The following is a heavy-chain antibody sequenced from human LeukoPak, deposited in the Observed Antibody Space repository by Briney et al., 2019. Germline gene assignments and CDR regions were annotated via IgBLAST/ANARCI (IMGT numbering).Heavy chain of an antibody. CDR2: ISAYNGNT. CDR1: GYTFTSFG. J-gene: IGHJ4*02. CDR3: VRDGGVLFGEFPFDY. D-gene: IGHD3-10*01. Sequence: ASVKVSCKTSGYTFTSFGISWVRKAPGQGLEWMGWISAYNGNTNYVQKLQGRVTMTTDTFTSTAYMELRSLTSDDTAVYYCVRDGGVLFGEFPFDYWGQGTLVTVFS. V-gene: IGHV1-18*01.